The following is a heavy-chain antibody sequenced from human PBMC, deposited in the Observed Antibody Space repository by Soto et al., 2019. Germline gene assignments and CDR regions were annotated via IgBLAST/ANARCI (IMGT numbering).Heavy chain of an antibody. Sequence: EVQLLESGGGLVQPGGSLRLSCAASGFFFNGFDMSWVRQAPDMGLEWVSTISANAGNINYAGSVRGRFSISRDSSKNSVDLQMNSLRVEDTAVYFCTKGSIPAVGRVFFESWGQGTLVTVSS. CDR2: ISANAGNI. D-gene: IGHD6-13*01. CDR1: GFFFNGFD. V-gene: IGHV3-23*01. J-gene: IGHJ4*02. CDR3: TKGSIPAVGRVFFES.